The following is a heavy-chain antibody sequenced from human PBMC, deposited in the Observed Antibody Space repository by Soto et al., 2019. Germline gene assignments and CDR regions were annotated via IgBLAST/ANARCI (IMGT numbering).Heavy chain of an antibody. CDR2: IYTSGST. CDR1: GGSISSYY. V-gene: IGHV4-4*07. CDR3: ARDKGRSTVYYYYYYGMDV. D-gene: IGHD4-4*01. J-gene: IGHJ6*02. Sequence: SETLSLTCTVSGGSISSYYWSWIRQPAGKGLEWIGRIYTSGSTNYNPSLKSRVTMSVDTSKNQFSLKLSSVTAADTAVYYCARDKGRSTVYYYYYYGMDVWGQGTTVTV.